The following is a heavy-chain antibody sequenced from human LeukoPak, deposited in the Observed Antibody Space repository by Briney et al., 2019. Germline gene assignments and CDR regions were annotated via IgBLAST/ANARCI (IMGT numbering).Heavy chain of an antibody. Sequence: GESLKISCKGSGYIFTSYWIGWVRQMPGKGLEWMGIIYPGDSDTRYSPSFQGQVTISADKSISTAYLQWSSLKASDTAMYYCARTSQHIAALQHYYYYMDVWGKGTTVTVSS. D-gene: IGHD6-13*01. J-gene: IGHJ6*03. CDR3: ARTSQHIAALQHYYYYMDV. CDR2: IYPGDSDT. CDR1: GYIFTSYW. V-gene: IGHV5-51*01.